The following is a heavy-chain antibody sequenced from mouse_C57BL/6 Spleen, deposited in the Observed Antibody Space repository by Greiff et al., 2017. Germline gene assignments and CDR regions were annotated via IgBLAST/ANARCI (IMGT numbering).Heavy chain of an antibody. V-gene: IGHV1-85*01. CDR1: GYTFTSYD. CDR2: IYPRDGST. J-gene: IGHJ4*01. D-gene: IGHD1-1*02. Sequence: QVQLQQSGPELVKPGASVKLSCKASGYTFTSYDINWVKQRPGQGLEWIGCIYPRDGSTRYNEKFKGKATLTVDTSSSTAYLKLHSLASEDSAVYFYARTITTVVEAMDYWGQGTSVTVSS. CDR3: ARTITTVVEAMDY.